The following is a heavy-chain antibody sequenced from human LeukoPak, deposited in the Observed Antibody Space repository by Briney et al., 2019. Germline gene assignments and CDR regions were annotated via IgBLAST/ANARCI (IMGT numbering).Heavy chain of an antibody. Sequence: GGSLRLSCAASGFTFSNHGMSWVRQAPGKGLEWVSGISGSGGSTYYADSVKGRFTISRDNAKNSLYLQMNTLRAEDTAVYYCARKGFDYWGQGTLVTVSS. J-gene: IGHJ4*02. V-gene: IGHV3-23*01. CDR1: GFTFSNHG. CDR2: ISGSGGST. CDR3: ARKGFDY.